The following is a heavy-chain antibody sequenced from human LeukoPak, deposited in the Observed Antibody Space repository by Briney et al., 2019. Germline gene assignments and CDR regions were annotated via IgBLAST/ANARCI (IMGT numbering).Heavy chain of an antibody. J-gene: IGHJ4*02. CDR3: TTDEEQWPPWG. CDR2: IKSKTAGGTT. D-gene: IGHD6-19*01. CDR1: GFTFSNAW. Sequence: GGSLRLSCAASGFTFSNAWMSWVRQAPGKGLEWVGRIKSKTAGGTTDYAAPVKGRFTISRDDSKNTLYLQMNSLKTEDTAVYYCTTDEEQWPPWGWGQGTLVTVSS. V-gene: IGHV3-15*01.